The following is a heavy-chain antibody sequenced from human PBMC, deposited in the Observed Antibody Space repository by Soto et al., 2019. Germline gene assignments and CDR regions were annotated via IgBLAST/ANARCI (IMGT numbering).Heavy chain of an antibody. CDR3: TRPSYSSSGYYYYYMDV. D-gene: IGHD6-13*01. J-gene: IGHJ6*03. CDR1: GFTFSSYW. V-gene: IGHV3-7*05. CDR2: IKQDGSEK. Sequence: GGSLRLSCAASGFTFSSYWMSWVRQAPGKGLEWVANIKQDGSEKYYVDSVKGRFTISRDNAKNSLYLQMNSLRAEDTAVYYCTRPSYSSSGYYYYYMDVWGKGTTVTVSS.